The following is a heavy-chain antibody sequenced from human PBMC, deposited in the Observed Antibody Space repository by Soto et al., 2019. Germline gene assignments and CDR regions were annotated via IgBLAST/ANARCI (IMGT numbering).Heavy chain of an antibody. CDR2: IYYSGST. Sequence: QLQLQESGPGLVKPSETLSLTCTVSGGSISSSSYYWGWIRQPPGKGLEWIGSIYYSGSTYYNPSLKSRVTISVDTSQNQSSLKLSSVTAADTAVYYCARHFRSTTVTIFDYWGQGTLVTVSS. CDR3: ARHFRSTTVTIFDY. V-gene: IGHV4-39*01. CDR1: GGSISSSSYY. J-gene: IGHJ4*02. D-gene: IGHD4-17*01.